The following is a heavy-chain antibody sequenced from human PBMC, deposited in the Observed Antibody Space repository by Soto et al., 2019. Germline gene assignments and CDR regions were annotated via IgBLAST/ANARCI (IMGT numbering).Heavy chain of an antibody. V-gene: IGHV1-69*13. Sequence: AAVKVSCKASGGTFSSYAIGWVRQAPGQGLEWMGEIIPIFGTGNYAQKCQGRVTITADESTSTAYMELSSLRSEDTAVYYCARVSSSSWYWLDLWRQRTLVTVSS. D-gene: IGHD6-13*01. CDR2: IIPIFGTG. CDR1: GGTFSSYA. J-gene: IGHJ5*02. CDR3: ARVSSSSWYWLDL.